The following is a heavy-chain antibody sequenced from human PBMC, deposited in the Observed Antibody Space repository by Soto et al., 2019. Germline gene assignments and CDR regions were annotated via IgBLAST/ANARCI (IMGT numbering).Heavy chain of an antibody. J-gene: IGHJ5*02. CDR1: GGTFSSYT. D-gene: IGHD6-13*01. Sequence: SVKVSCKASGGTFSSYTISWVRQAPGQGLEWMGRIIPILGIANYAQKFQGRVTITADKSTSTAYMELSSLRSEDTAVYYCARVIAAAGLNWFDPWGQGTLVTVS. CDR2: IIPILGIA. CDR3: ARVIAAAGLNWFDP. V-gene: IGHV1-69*02.